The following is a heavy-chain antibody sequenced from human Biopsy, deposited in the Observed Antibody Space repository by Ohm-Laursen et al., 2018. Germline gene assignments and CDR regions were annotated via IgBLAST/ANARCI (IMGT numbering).Heavy chain of an antibody. Sequence: SVTVSCKASGDTFNKYGIFWVRQAPGQGLEWMGRIIPIVDIVNYAQRFQGRVTMTADKSTSTAYLDLTILISEDTAVYYCARGGSGSGYYGMDVWGQGTTVTVSS. CDR2: IIPIVDIV. D-gene: IGHD3-10*01. CDR3: ARGGSGSGYYGMDV. V-gene: IGHV1-69*04. J-gene: IGHJ6*02. CDR1: GDTFNKYG.